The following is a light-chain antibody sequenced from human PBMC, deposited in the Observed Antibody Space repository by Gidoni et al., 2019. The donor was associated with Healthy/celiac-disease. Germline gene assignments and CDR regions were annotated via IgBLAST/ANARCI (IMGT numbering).Light chain of an antibody. J-gene: IGLJ2*01. CDR1: AMAKEY. CDR2: KDS. Sequence: SYELTHPPSVSVSPGQTARITCYGDAMAKEYAYWYPQKLGPAPILVMYKDSERPSGLPERFSGSSSGTTVTLTISGGQAEDEADYYCQAAGSSTTYVVFGGGTKLTVL. V-gene: IGLV3-25*03. CDR3: QAAGSSTTYVV.